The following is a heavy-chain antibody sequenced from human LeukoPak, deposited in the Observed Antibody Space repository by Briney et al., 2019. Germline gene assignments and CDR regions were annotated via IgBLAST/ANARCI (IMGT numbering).Heavy chain of an antibody. CDR3: AKATYYDFWSGSWPFDC. CDR1: GFTFSSYA. J-gene: IGHJ4*02. CDR2: ISGSGGST. D-gene: IGHD3-3*01. Sequence: GGSLRLSCAASGFTFSSYAMSWVRQAPGKGLEWVSAISGSGGSTYYADSVKGRFTISRDNSKNTLYLQMNSLRAEDTAVYYCAKATYYDFWSGSWPFDCWGQGTLVTVSS. V-gene: IGHV3-23*01.